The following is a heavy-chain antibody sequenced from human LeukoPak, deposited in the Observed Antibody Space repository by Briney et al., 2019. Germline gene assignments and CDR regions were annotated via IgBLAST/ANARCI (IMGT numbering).Heavy chain of an antibody. CDR3: TSVQLQIGAFDI. CDR2: IRSKAYGGTT. D-gene: IGHD1-1*01. Sequence: GGSLRLSCTASGFTFGDYAMSWVRQAPGKGLEWVGFIRSKAYGGTTEYAASVKGRFTISRDDSKSIAYLQMNSLKTEDTAVYYCTSVQLQIGAFDIWGQGTMVTVSS. CDR1: GFTFGDYA. V-gene: IGHV3-49*04. J-gene: IGHJ3*02.